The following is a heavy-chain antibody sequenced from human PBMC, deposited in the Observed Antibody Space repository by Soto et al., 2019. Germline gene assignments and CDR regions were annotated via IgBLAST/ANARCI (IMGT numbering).Heavy chain of an antibody. CDR1: GYTFTNFG. CDR3: AREGYCISTSCYASALDY. V-gene: IGHV1-18*01. Sequence: ASVKVSCKASGYTFTNFGISWVRQAPGQGLEWMGWISAYNGNTNHAQNFQGRVTMTTDTSTSTAYMELRSLRSDDTAVYYCAREGYCISTSCYASALDYWGQGTLVTVPQ. CDR2: ISAYNGNT. D-gene: IGHD2-2*01. J-gene: IGHJ4*02.